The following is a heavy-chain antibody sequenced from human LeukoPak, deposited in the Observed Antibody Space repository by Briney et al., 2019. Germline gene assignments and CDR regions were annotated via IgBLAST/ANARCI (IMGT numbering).Heavy chain of an antibody. Sequence: SETLSLTCAVYGGSFSGYYWSWIRQSPGKGLEWIGEINHSGSTNYNPSLKGRVTISVDTSKNQFSLKLSSVTAADTAVYYCAISYYYGSGTFDYWGQGTLVTVSS. CDR2: INHSGST. CDR1: GGSFSGYY. V-gene: IGHV4-34*01. D-gene: IGHD3-10*01. J-gene: IGHJ4*02. CDR3: AISYYYGSGTFDY.